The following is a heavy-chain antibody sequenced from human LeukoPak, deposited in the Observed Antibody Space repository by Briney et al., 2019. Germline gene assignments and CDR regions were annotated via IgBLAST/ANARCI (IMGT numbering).Heavy chain of an antibody. CDR3: ARGGSVDTAMTSKIIFDY. CDR2: IYYSGST. D-gene: IGHD5-18*01. Sequence: PSETLSLTCTVSGGSISSYYWSWIRQPPGKGLEWIGYIYYSGSTNYNPSLKSRVTISVDTSKNQFSLKLSSATAADTAVYYCARGGSVDTAMTSKIIFDYWGQGTLVTVSS. V-gene: IGHV4-59*01. CDR1: GGSISSYY. J-gene: IGHJ4*02.